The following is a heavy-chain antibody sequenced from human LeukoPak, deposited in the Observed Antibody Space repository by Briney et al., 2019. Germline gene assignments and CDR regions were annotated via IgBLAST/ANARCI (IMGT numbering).Heavy chain of an antibody. CDR3: ARGEWTYGYDY. Sequence: GGSLRPSCAASGFTFSDYYMSWFRQAPGKGLEWISYISSSGSTIYYADSVKGRFTISRDNAKNSLYLQMNSLRAEDTAVFYCARGEWTYGYDYWGQGTLVTVSS. CDR1: GFTFSDYY. CDR2: ISSSGSTI. V-gene: IGHV3-11*04. D-gene: IGHD5-18*01. J-gene: IGHJ4*02.